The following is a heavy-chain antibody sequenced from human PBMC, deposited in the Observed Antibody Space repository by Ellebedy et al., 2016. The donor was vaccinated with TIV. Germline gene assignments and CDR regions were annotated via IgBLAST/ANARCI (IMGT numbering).Heavy chain of an antibody. J-gene: IGHJ4*02. D-gene: IGHD3-22*01. Sequence: PGGSLRLSCAASGFTFSSYGMHWVRQAPDKGLEWVAVIWYDGDNKYYVDSVKGRFTISRDNSKNTLYLQMSSLRADDTAIYYCARDKSPTMIALDFWGQGTLVTVSS. CDR2: IWYDGDNK. CDR3: ARDKSPTMIALDF. V-gene: IGHV3-33*01. CDR1: GFTFSSYG.